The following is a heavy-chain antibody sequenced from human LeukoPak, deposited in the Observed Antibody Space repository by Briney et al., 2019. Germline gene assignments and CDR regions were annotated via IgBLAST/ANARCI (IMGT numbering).Heavy chain of an antibody. Sequence: PGGSLRLSCAASGFTFSSYSMNWVRQAPGKGLEWVSYISSSSSTIYYADSVKGRFTISRDNAKNSLYLQMNSLRAEDTAVYYCARDVWSGAFDIWGQGTMVTVSS. D-gene: IGHD2-21*01. CDR2: ISSSSSTI. CDR3: ARDVWSGAFDI. J-gene: IGHJ3*02. V-gene: IGHV3-48*01. CDR1: GFTFSSYS.